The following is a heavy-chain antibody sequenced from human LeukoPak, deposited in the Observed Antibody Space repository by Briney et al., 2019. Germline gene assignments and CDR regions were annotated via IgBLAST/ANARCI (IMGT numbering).Heavy chain of an antibody. Sequence: SGTLSLTCTVSGGSISGYYWSWIRQPPGKGLEWIGYIYYSGSTNYNPSLKSRVTISVDTSKNQFSLKLSSVTAADTAVYYCARARGYSYATFDYWGQGTLVTVSS. CDR2: IYYSGST. CDR1: GGSISGYY. D-gene: IGHD5-18*01. V-gene: IGHV4-59*01. J-gene: IGHJ4*02. CDR3: ARARGYSYATFDY.